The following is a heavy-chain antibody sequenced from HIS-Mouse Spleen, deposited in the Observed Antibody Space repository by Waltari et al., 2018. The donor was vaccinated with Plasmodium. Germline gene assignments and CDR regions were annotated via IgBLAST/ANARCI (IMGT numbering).Heavy chain of an antibody. CDR3: ARQLAYYDFWSGYSRGYYFDY. CDR1: CGSIRRSSYY. D-gene: IGHD3-3*01. J-gene: IGHJ4*02. Sequence: QLQLQESGPGLVKPSETLSLTCTFPCGSIRRSSYYLGWIRHPPGKGLEWIGSIYYSGSTYYNPSLKSRVTISVDTSKNQFSRKLSSVTAADTAVYYCARQLAYYDFWSGYSRGYYFDYWGQGTLVTVSS. V-gene: IGHV4-39*01. CDR2: IYYSGST.